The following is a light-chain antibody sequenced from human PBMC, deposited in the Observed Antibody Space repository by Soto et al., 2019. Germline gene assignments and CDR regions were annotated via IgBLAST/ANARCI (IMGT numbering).Light chain of an antibody. CDR2: SSD. CDR3: AARDDSLDGYV. J-gene: IGLJ1*01. V-gene: IGLV1-44*01. CDR1: SSNIGSNP. Sequence: QSVLTQPPSASGTPGQRVTISCSGSSSNIGSNPVNWYQQLPGTAPKLLMYSSDQRSSGVPDRFSGSKSGTSASLAISGLQSEDEAYYYCAARDDSLDGYVFGTGTKLTVL.